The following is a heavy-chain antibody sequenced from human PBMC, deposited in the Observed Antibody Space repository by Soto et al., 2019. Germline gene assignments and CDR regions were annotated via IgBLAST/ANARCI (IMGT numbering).Heavy chain of an antibody. V-gene: IGHV3-30-3*01. J-gene: IGHJ4*02. CDR1: GFTFSSYA. Sequence: QVQLVESGGGVVQPGRSLRLSCAASGFTFSSYAMHWVRQAPGKGLEWVAVISYDGSNKYYADSVKGRFTISRDSSKNTLYLQMNRLRAEDTAVYYCAREQEEQLVLYYFDYWGQGTLVTVSS. D-gene: IGHD6-13*01. CDR3: AREQEEQLVLYYFDY. CDR2: ISYDGSNK.